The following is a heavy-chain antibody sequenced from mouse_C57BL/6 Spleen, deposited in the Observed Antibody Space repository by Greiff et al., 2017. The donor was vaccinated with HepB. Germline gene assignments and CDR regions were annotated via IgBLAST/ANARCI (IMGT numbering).Heavy chain of an antibody. CDR2: IDPSDSYT. CDR1: GYTFTSYW. CDR3: ARWYYGSRGYFDV. Sequence: QVQLQQPGAELVMPGASVKLSCKASGYTFTSYWMHWVKQRPGQGLEWIGEIDPSDSYTNYKQKFKGKSTLTVDKSSSTAYMQLSSLTSEDSAVYYCARWYYGSRGYFDVWGTGTTVTVSS. V-gene: IGHV1-69*01. J-gene: IGHJ1*03. D-gene: IGHD1-1*01.